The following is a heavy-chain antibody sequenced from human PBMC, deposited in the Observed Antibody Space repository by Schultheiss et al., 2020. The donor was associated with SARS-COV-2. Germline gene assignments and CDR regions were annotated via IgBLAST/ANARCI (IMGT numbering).Heavy chain of an antibody. Sequence: GGSLRLYCAASGFTFSSHAMSWVRQAPGKGLEWVSTISGSGDYTYYADSVKGRFTISRDNSKNTLFLQLNSLRGDDTAVYYCARELNYYGSGSGYYYYYGMDVWGQGTTVTVSS. CDR2: ISGSGDYT. CDR3: ARELNYYGSGSGYYYYYGMDV. CDR1: GFTFSSHA. J-gene: IGHJ6*02. V-gene: IGHV3-23*01. D-gene: IGHD3-10*01.